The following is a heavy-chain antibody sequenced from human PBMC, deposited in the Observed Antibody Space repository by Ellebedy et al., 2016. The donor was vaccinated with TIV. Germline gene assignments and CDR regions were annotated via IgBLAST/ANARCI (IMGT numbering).Heavy chain of an antibody. V-gene: IGHV3-30-3*01. CDR3: ARDRAHYAHFDY. Sequence: GESLKISXAASGFIFSSYAMHWVRQAPGKGLEWVAVISYDGSNKYYADSVKGRFTISRDNSKNTLYLQMNSLRAEDTAVYYCARDRAHYAHFDYWGQGTLVIVSS. CDR2: ISYDGSNK. CDR1: GFIFSSYA. D-gene: IGHD4-17*01. J-gene: IGHJ4*02.